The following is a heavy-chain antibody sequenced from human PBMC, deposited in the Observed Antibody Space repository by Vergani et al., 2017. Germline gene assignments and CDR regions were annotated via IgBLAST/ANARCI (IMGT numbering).Heavy chain of an antibody. D-gene: IGHD3-10*01. J-gene: IGHJ4*02. Sequence: QVQLVQSGAEVKKPGASVEVSCKVSGYTITELSMHWVRQAPGKGLEWMGGFDPEDGETIYAQKFKGRVTMTEDTSTDTAYMELSSLRSEDTAVYYCATGPVTMVRGVIKKGYYFDYWGQGTLVTVSS. CDR1: GYTITELS. V-gene: IGHV1-24*01. CDR2: FDPEDGET. CDR3: ATGPVTMVRGVIKKGYYFDY.